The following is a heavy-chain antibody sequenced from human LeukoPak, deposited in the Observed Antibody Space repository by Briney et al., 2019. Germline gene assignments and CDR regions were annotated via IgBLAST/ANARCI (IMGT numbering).Heavy chain of an antibody. D-gene: IGHD3-16*01. CDR1: GFTFSSYG. CDR2: ISGSGGST. V-gene: IGHV3-23*01. Sequence: GGSLRLSCAASGFTFSSYGMSWVRQAPGKGLEWVSAISGSGGSTYYADSVKGRFTISRDNSKNTLYLQMNSLRAEDTALYYCARDRLGAMLFFDYWGQGTLVTVSS. J-gene: IGHJ4*02. CDR3: ARDRLGAMLFFDY.